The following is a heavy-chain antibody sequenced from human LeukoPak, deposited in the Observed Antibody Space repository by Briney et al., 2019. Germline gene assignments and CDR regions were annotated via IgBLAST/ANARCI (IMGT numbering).Heavy chain of an antibody. D-gene: IGHD3-22*01. Sequence: ASVKVSCTASGYTFTSYDINWVRQATGQGLEWMGWMNPNSGNTGYAQKSQGRVTMTRNTSISTAYMELSSLRSEDTAVYYCARDLSGSGDYWGQGTLVTVSS. V-gene: IGHV1-8*01. CDR3: ARDLSGSGDY. J-gene: IGHJ4*02. CDR2: MNPNSGNT. CDR1: GYTFTSYD.